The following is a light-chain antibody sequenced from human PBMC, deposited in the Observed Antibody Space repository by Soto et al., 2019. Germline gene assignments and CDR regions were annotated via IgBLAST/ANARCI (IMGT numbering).Light chain of an antibody. CDR2: DAS. CDR3: QYYGSSHSNT. V-gene: IGKV3-20*01. CDR1: QSFSSNY. Sequence: EIVLTQSPGTLSLSPVEIATISCRAIQSFSSNYLAWYQHKPGQAPRLLIYDASSKATGTPDRFIGSGSGTDFTLTISRLEPEDFAVYYCQYYGSSHSNTFGQGTRLEIK. J-gene: IGKJ5*01.